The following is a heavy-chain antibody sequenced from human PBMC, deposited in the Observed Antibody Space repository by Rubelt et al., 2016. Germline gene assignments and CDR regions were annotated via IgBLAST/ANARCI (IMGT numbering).Heavy chain of an antibody. J-gene: IGHJ6*02. D-gene: IGHD3-16*01. Sequence: QLQLQESGPGLVKPSETLSLTCTVSGGSISSSSYYWGWIRQPPGKGLEWIGSIYYSGSTYYNPSLKGRVSISVDTSKNQVPLKLRSVTAADTAVYYCARERGKFLRYYYYGMDVWGQGTTVTVSS. CDR2: IYYSGST. CDR1: GGSISSSSYY. V-gene: IGHV4-39*07. CDR3: ARERGKFLRYYYYGMDV.